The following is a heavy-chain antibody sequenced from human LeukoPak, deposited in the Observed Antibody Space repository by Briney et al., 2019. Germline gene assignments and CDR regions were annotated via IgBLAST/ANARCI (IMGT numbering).Heavy chain of an antibody. D-gene: IGHD6-13*01. J-gene: IGHJ4*02. Sequence: GGSLRLSCAASGFTFSSYAMSWVRQAPGKGLEWVSAISGSGGSTYYADSVKGRFTISRDNSKNTLYLQMNSLRAEDTAVYYCAKDPPKPRSSGSSFANWGKGTLVTVSS. CDR3: AKDPPKPRSSGSSFAN. CDR2: ISGSGGST. V-gene: IGHV3-23*01. CDR1: GFTFSSYA.